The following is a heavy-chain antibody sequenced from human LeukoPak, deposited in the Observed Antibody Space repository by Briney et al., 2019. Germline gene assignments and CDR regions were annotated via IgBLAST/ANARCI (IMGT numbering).Heavy chain of an antibody. CDR2: ISGSGGRT. CDR3: ARAEHYYDSSAGY. D-gene: IGHD3-22*01. CDR1: GFTFSSYA. Sequence: GGSLRLSCAASGFTFSSYAMSWVRQAPGKGLEWVSRISGSGGRTDYADSVKGRFAISRDNSKNTLYLQMNSLRAEDTAVYYCARAEHYYDSSAGYWGQGTLVTVSS. J-gene: IGHJ4*02. V-gene: IGHV3-23*01.